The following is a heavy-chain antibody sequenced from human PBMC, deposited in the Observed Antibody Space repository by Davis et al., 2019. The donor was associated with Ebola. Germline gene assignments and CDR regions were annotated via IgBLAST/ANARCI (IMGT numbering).Heavy chain of an antibody. CDR3: TTRLVNHFDY. D-gene: IGHD6-19*01. CDR2: ISDGGRNI. CDR1: GFTFSSYT. J-gene: IGHJ4*02. V-gene: IGHV3-23*01. Sequence: PAGSLRLSCAASGFTFSSYTMNWVRQAPGKGLEWVSTISDGGRNIHYADSVKGRFTISRDDSKNTLFLQMNTLRAEDTAVYYCTTRLVNHFDYWGQGTLVTVSS.